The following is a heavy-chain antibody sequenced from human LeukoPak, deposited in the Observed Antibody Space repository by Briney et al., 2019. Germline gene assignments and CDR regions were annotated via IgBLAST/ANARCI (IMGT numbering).Heavy chain of an antibody. CDR2: ISYDGGNK. J-gene: IGHJ4*02. CDR1: GFTFSSYA. D-gene: IGHD6-19*01. V-gene: IGHV3-30*04. CDR3: ARLGHSSGWYYFDY. Sequence: GGSLRLSCAASGFTFSSYAMHWVRQAPGKGLEWVAVISYDGGNKYYADSVKGRFTISRDNSKNTLYLQMNSLRAEDTAVYYCARLGHSSGWYYFDYWGQGTLVTVSS.